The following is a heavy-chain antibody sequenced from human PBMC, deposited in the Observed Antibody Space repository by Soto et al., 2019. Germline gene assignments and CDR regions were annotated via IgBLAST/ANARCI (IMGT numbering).Heavy chain of an antibody. V-gene: IGHV5-10-1*01. Sequence: GESLKISCKGSGYNFTNYLIIWVRQMPGKGLEWMGRIDPSDSYTKYSPSLQGHVTISADKSIGTAYLQWSRLKASDTAIYYCAKHEGYCSTTTCSNFDYWGQGTLVTVSS. J-gene: IGHJ4*02. D-gene: IGHD2-2*01. CDR2: IDPSDSYT. CDR1: GYNFTNYL. CDR3: AKHEGYCSTTTCSNFDY.